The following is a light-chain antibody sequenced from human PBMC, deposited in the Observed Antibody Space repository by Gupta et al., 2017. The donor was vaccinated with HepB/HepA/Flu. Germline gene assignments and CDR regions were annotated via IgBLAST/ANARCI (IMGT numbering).Light chain of an antibody. V-gene: IGKV3-20*01. J-gene: IGKJ5*01. CDR2: GTS. Sequence: EIVLTQSPGTLSLSPGERATLSCRASQSVTGRYLAWYQQKPGQAPRLLMYGTSSRATGIPDRFSGSGSGTDFTLTISRLEPEDFAMYYCQQDINSPVTFGQGTRVEIK. CDR1: QSVTGRY. CDR3: QQDINSPVT.